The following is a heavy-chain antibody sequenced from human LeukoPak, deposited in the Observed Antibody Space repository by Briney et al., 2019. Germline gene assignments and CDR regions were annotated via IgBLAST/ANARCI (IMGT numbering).Heavy chain of an antibody. Sequence: PGGSLRLFCAASGFTFSSYSMNWVRQAPGKGLEWVSSISSSSSYIYYADSVKGRFTISRDNAKNSLYLQMNSLRAEDTAVYYCARAKRGLEWFGPFDYWGQGTLVTVSS. V-gene: IGHV3-21*01. J-gene: IGHJ4*02. CDR3: ARAKRGLEWFGPFDY. D-gene: IGHD3-3*01. CDR1: GFTFSSYS. CDR2: ISSSSSYI.